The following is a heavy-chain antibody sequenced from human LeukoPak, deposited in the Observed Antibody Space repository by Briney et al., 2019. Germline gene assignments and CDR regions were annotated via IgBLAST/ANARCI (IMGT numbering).Heavy chain of an antibody. J-gene: IGHJ4*02. D-gene: IGHD6-19*01. CDR3: AATGAIAVAGSPFDY. CDR1: GLTFRSYG. CDR2: IWYDGSNK. Sequence: GGSLRLSCAASGLTFRSYGMHWVRQAPGKGLEWVAVIWYDGSNKYYGDSVKGRFTISRDSSKNTLYLQMNSLRAEDTAVYYCAATGAIAVAGSPFDYWGQGNLVTVSS. V-gene: IGHV3-33*01.